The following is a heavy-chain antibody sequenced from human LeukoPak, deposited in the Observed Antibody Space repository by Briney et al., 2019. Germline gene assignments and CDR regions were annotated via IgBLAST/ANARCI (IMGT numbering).Heavy chain of an antibody. CDR2: IYTSGTT. CDR1: GGAISSGSYY. D-gene: IGHD4-17*01. Sequence: SETLSLTCTVSGGAISSGSYYWNWIRQSAGKGLEWIGRIYTSGTTNSNPSLKSRVTISVDTSKNQFSLKLSSVTAADTAVYYCARELNRGYYGLFDYWGQGTLVTVSS. J-gene: IGHJ4*02. CDR3: ARELNRGYYGLFDY. V-gene: IGHV4-61*02.